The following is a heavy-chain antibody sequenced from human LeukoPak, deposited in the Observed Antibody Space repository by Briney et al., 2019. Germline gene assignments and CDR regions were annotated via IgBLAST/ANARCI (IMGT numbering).Heavy chain of an antibody. J-gene: IGHJ4*02. Sequence: GGSLRLSCAASGFTFSSYSMNWVRQAPGKGLEWVTSIGSSSSYIYYADSVKGRFTISRDNAKNSLYLQMNSLRAEDTAVYYCARDSGYYDSSGNFDYWGQGTLVTVSS. D-gene: IGHD3-22*01. V-gene: IGHV3-21*01. CDR2: IGSSSSYI. CDR1: GFTFSSYS. CDR3: ARDSGYYDSSGNFDY.